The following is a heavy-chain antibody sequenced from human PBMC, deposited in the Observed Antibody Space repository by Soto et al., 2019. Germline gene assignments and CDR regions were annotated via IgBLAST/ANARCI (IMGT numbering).Heavy chain of an antibody. J-gene: IGHJ4*02. CDR3: ARGRENWNYANNPKKIDY. D-gene: IGHD1-7*01. V-gene: IGHV4-34*01. Sequence: SETLSLTCAVYGGSFSGYYWSWIRQPPGKGLEWIGEINHSGSTNYNPSLKSRVTISVDTSKNQFSLKLSSVTAADTAVYYCARGRENWNYANNPKKIDYWGQGTLVTVSS. CDR1: GGSFSGYY. CDR2: INHSGST.